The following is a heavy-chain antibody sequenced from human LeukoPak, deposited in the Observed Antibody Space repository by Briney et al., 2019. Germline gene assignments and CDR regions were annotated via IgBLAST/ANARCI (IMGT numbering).Heavy chain of an antibody. J-gene: IGHJ3*02. D-gene: IGHD3-22*01. Sequence: PSETLSLTCAVYGGSFSGYYWSWIRQPPGKGLEWIGEINHSGSTNYNPSLKSRVTISVDTSKNQFSLKLSSVTAADTAVYYCARRSKKYYYDPPGNYAFDIGGQGKMVTVSS. V-gene: IGHV4-34*01. CDR2: INHSGST. CDR1: GGSFSGYY. CDR3: ARRSKKYYYDPPGNYAFDI.